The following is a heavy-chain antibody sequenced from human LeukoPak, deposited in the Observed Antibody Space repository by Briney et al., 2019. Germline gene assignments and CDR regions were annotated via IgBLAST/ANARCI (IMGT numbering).Heavy chain of an antibody. D-gene: IGHD6-19*01. CDR2: INPDSGGT. V-gene: IGHV1-2*02. CDR1: GYTFTSYY. J-gene: IGHJ4*02. CDR3: ARDSSGNDY. Sequence: ASVKVSFKASGYTFTSYYMHWVRQAPGQGLEWMGWINPDSGGTNYVEKFQGRVTMTRDTSISTVYMDLSSLRSDDTAVYYCARDSSGNDYWGQGTLVTVSS.